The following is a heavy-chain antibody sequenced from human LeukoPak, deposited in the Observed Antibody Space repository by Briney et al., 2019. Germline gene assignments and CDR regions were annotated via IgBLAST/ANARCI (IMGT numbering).Heavy chain of an antibody. D-gene: IGHD2-2*01. CDR3: ARDCSSTSCRGGFDP. CDR2: IYSGGRT. V-gene: IGHV3-66*02. J-gene: IGHJ5*02. Sequence: PGGSLRLSCAASGFTVSSNYMSWDRQAPGKGLEWVSVIYSGGRTYYADSVKGRFTISRDNSKNMLYLQMNSLRAEDTAVYYCARDCSSTSCRGGFDPWGQGTLVTVSS. CDR1: GFTVSSNY.